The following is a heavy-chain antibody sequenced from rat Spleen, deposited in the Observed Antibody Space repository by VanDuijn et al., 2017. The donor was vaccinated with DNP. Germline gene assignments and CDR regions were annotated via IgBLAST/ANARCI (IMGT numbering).Heavy chain of an antibody. V-gene: IGHV5-7*01. CDR3: AGRPPPTRGPFDY. CDR2: ISYDGSDT. J-gene: IGHJ2*01. D-gene: IGHD1-4*01. Sequence: EVQLVESGGGPVQPGRSLKVSCVVSGFIFSNYWMTWIRQAPKKGLEWVATISYDGSDTYYRDSMKGRFTISRDNAKSTLYLQMDSLRSEDTATYYCAGRPPPTRGPFDYWGQGVMVTVSS. CDR1: GFIFSNYW.